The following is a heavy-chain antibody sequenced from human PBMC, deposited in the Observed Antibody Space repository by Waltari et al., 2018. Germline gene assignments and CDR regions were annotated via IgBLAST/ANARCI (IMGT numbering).Heavy chain of an antibody. CDR1: GGSISSSSYY. CDR3: ARGRGDY. V-gene: IGHV4-39*07. Sequence: QLQLQESGPGLVKPSETLSLTCTVSGGSISSSSYYWGWIRQPPGQGLEWIGSIYYSGSTNYNPTLKSRVTMSVDTSKNQFSLKLSSVTAADTAVYYCARGRGDYWGQGTLVTVSS. CDR2: IYYSGST. J-gene: IGHJ4*02.